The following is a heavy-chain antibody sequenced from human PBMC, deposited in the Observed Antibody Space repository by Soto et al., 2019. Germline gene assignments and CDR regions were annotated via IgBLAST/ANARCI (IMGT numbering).Heavy chain of an antibody. J-gene: IGHJ6*02. CDR3: AKGPAIVLVPAAMNDDAGMDV. CDR2: ISYDGSNK. CDR1: GFTFSSYG. Sequence: QVQLVESGGGVVQPGRSLRLSCAASGFTFSSYGMHWVRQAPGKGLEWVAVISYDGSNKYYADSVKGRFTISRDNSKNPLYLEMNSLNAEDTAVYYCAKGPAIVLVPAAMNDDAGMDVWGQGTTVTVSS. D-gene: IGHD2-2*01. V-gene: IGHV3-30*18.